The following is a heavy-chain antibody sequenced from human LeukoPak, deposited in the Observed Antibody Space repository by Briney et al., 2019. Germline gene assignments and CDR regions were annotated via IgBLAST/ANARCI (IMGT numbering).Heavy chain of an antibody. Sequence: GGSLRLSCAASGFTFDDYAMHWVRQAPGKGLAGVAGISWNSGSIGYAASVKGRFTISRDNAKNSLYLQMNSPRAEDTALYYCAKASAVAGTSFDYWGQGTLVTVSS. V-gene: IGHV3-9*01. CDR2: ISWNSGSI. CDR3: AKASAVAGTSFDY. J-gene: IGHJ4*02. CDR1: GFTFDDYA. D-gene: IGHD6-19*01.